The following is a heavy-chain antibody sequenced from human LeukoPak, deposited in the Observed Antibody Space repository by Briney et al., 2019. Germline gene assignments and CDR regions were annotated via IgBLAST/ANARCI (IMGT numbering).Heavy chain of an antibody. CDR2: INHSGST. D-gene: IGHD3-16*02. V-gene: IGHV4-39*07. CDR1: GGSISSGGYY. CDR3: ARVNYDYVWGSYRSNWFDP. J-gene: IGHJ5*02. Sequence: PSETLSLTCTVSGGSISSGGYYWSWIRQPPGKGLEWIGEINHSGSTNYNPSLKSRVTISVDTSKNQFSLKLSSVTAADTAVYYCARVNYDYVWGSYRSNWFDPWGQGTLVTVSS.